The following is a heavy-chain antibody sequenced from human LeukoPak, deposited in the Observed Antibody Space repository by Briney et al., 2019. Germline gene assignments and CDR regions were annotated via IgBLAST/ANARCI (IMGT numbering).Heavy chain of an antibody. J-gene: IGHJ6*03. V-gene: IGHV3-20*04. CDR1: GFTFDDYG. CDR3: ARDSHYGYSSSSIYYYMDV. Sequence: GGSLRLSCAASGFTFDDYGMSWVRQAPGKGLEWVSGLNWNGGSTGYADSVKGRFTISRDNAKNSLYMQMNSLRAGDTALYYCARDSHYGYSSSSIYYYMDVWGKGTTVTVSS. D-gene: IGHD6-6*01. CDR2: LNWNGGST.